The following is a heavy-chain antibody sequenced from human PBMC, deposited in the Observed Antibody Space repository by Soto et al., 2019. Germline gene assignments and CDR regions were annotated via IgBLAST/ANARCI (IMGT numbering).Heavy chain of an antibody. CDR3: ASVLVVAASNWFDP. CDR2: IYYSGST. V-gene: IGHV4-59*01. Sequence: SETLSLTCTVSGGSISSYYWSWIRQPPGKGLEWIGYIYYSGSTNYNPSLKSRVTISVGTSKNQFSLKLSSVTAADTAVYYCASVLVVAASNWFDPWGQGTLVTVSS. J-gene: IGHJ5*02. D-gene: IGHD2-15*01. CDR1: GGSISSYY.